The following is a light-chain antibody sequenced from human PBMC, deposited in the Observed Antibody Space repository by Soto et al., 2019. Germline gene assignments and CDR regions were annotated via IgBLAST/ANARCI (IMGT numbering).Light chain of an antibody. V-gene: IGLV2-14*01. CDR3: SSYTASNILEG. CDR2: EVT. J-gene: IGLJ1*01. Sequence: QSALTQPASVSGSPGQSITISCTGTSSDVGGYNFVSWYQQHPGKAPKLIIYEVTHRPSGVSNRFSGSKSGNTASLTISGLQAEDEADYCCSSYTASNILEGFGTGTEVTVL. CDR1: SSDVGGYNF.